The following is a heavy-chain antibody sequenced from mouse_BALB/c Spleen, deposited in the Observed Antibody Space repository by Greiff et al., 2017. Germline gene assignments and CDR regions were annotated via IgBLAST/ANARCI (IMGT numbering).Heavy chain of an antibody. CDR1: GYTFTDYA. Sequence: QVHVKQSGAELVRPGVSVKISCKGSGYTFTDYAMHWVKQSHAKSLEWIGVISTYYGDASYNQKFKGKATMTVDKSSSTAYMELARLTSEDSAIYYCAREGDWYFDVWGAGTTVTVSS. CDR3: AREGDWYFDV. V-gene: IGHV1S137*01. CDR2: ISTYYGDA. J-gene: IGHJ1*01.